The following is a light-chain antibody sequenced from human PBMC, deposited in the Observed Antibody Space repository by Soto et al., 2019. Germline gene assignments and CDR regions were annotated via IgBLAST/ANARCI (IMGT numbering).Light chain of an antibody. CDR1: NIGSKS. CDR3: QVWDRSSDHYV. J-gene: IGLJ1*01. CDR2: DDT. Sequence: SYELTQAPSVSAAPGQAARITCEGNNIGSKSVHWYQQKPGQAPVLVVYDDTDRPSGIPERISGSNSGNTATLTISRVEAGDEADYYCQVWDRSSDHYVFGTGTKATV. V-gene: IGLV3-21*02.